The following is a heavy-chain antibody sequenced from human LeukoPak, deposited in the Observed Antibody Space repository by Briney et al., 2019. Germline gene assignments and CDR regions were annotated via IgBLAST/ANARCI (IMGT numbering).Heavy chain of an antibody. J-gene: IGHJ4*02. Sequence: SETLSLTCAVYGGSFSGYYWSWIRQPPGKGPEWIGEINHSGSTNYNPSLKSRVTISVDTSKNQFSLKLSSVTAADTAVYYCARDWNGVDYWGQGTLVTVSS. CDR2: INHSGST. D-gene: IGHD3-3*01. CDR3: ARDWNGVDY. CDR1: GGSFSGYY. V-gene: IGHV4-34*01.